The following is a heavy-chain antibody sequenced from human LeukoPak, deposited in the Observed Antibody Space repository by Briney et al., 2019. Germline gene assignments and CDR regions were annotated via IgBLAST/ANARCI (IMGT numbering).Heavy chain of an antibody. Sequence: PSETLSLTCTVAGASISGSYWNWARQPPGRGLEWIGYDYSSGSTDYNPSLKSRVAISVDASKNQFSLKLTSVTAADTAVYYCANSYDSKIVPFDNWGQGALVTVSS. D-gene: IGHD3-22*01. CDR3: ANSYDSKIVPFDN. CDR2: DYSSGST. J-gene: IGHJ4*02. CDR1: GASISGSY. V-gene: IGHV4-4*09.